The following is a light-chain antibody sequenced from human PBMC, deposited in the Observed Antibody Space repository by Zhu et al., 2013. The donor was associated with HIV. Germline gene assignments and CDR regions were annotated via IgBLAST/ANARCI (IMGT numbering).Light chain of an antibody. Sequence: QSVLTQSPSASGTPGQGVTISCSGSSSNIGRNTVNWYQQLPGRAPKLLIYSNRQRPSGVPDRFSGSKSGTSASLAISGLQSEDEADYFCAAWDDSLTGVVFGGGTTLTVL. CDR3: AAWDDSLTGVV. J-gene: IGLJ2*01. CDR1: SSNIGRNT. V-gene: IGLV1-44*01. CDR2: SNR.